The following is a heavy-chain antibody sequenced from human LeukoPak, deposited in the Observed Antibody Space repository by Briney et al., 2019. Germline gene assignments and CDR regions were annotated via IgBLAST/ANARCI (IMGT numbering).Heavy chain of an antibody. CDR2: IIPIFGTA. CDR1: GGTFSSYA. D-gene: IGHD6-13*01. Sequence: ASVKVSCKASGGTFSSYAISWVRQATGQGLEWMGGIIPIFGTANYAQKFQGRVTITADESTSTAYMELSSLRSEDTAVYYGARLGMRQQLRWSGPSYYYYYMDVWGKGTTVTVSS. CDR3: ARLGMRQQLRWSGPSYYYYYMDV. J-gene: IGHJ6*03. V-gene: IGHV1-69*13.